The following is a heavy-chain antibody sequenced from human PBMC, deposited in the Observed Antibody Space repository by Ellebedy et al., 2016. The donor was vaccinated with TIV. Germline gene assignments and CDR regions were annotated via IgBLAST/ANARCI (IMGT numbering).Heavy chain of an antibody. J-gene: IGHJ4*02. CDR2: IYYDGST. CDR3: ARRSSYWSALDF. Sequence: MPGGSLRLSCAASGFASGSYSLNWVPQPPGKGLERIGSIYYDGSTYYNPSLKSLVTISKDTSKNQFSLKPTSVTAADTAVYYCARRSSYWSALDFWGQGTLATVSS. V-gene: IGHV4-39*01. CDR1: GFASGSYSLN. D-gene: IGHD6-19*01.